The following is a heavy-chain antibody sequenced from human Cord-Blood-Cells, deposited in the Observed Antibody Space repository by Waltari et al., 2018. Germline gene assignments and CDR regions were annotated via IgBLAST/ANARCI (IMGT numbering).Heavy chain of an antibody. Sequence: QVQLQQWGAGLLKPSETLSLTCAVYGGSFSGYYWSWIRQPPGKGLEWIGEINHSRSTNYNPSLKSRVTISVDTSKNQFSLKLSSVTAADTAVYYCARATYSSSIYYFDYWGQGTLVTVSS. J-gene: IGHJ4*02. V-gene: IGHV4-34*01. CDR1: GGSFSGYY. CDR2: INHSRST. D-gene: IGHD6-13*01. CDR3: ARATYSSSIYYFDY.